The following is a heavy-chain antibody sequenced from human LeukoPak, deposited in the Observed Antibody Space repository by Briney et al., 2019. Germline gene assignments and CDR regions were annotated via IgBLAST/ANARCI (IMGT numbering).Heavy chain of an antibody. J-gene: IGHJ4*02. V-gene: IGHV3-11*06. CDR2: ISSSSSYT. Sequence: GGSLRLSCAASGFTFSDYYMSWIRQAPGKGLEWVSYISSSSSYTNYADSVKGRFTISRDNAKNSLYLQMNRLRADDTAVYYCARQRGKRKASDYWRQGTLVSVSS. D-gene: IGHD3-16*01. CDR1: GFTFSDYY. CDR3: ARQRGKRKASDY.